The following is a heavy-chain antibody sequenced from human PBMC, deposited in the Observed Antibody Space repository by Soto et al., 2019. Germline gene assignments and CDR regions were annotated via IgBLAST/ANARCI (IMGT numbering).Heavy chain of an antibody. CDR1: GFTFSTYD. V-gene: IGHV3-13*01. D-gene: IGHD2-8*01. J-gene: IGHJ5*02. CDR2: IGTIRDT. CDR3: ARGRSNQYESSPPPKFDH. Sequence: PGGSLRLSCAASGFTFSTYDMHWVRQATGKGLEWVSAIGTIRDTYYLDSVKGRFIISRENAKNSVYLQMNSLRAGDTAVYYCARGRSNQYESSPPPKFDHWGRGTLVTVSS.